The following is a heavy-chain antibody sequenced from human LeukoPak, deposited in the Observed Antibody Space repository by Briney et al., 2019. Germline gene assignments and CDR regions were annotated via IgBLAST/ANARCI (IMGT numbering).Heavy chain of an antibody. D-gene: IGHD7-27*01. Sequence: GGSLRLSCGASGFTFSRYSMNWVRQAPGKGLEWVSYISTSSSSIYYTDSVKGRFTISRDNAKNSLYLQLNSLRDEDTAVYYCARWGDGFDIWGQKTKLTVSS. J-gene: IGHJ3*02. V-gene: IGHV3-48*02. CDR3: ARWGDGFDI. CDR1: GFTFSRYS. CDR2: ISTSSSSI.